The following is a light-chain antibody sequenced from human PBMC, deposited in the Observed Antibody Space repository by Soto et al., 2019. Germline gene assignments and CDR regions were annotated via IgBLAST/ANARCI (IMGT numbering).Light chain of an antibody. CDR3: GTWDSSLSAVV. CDR1: SSNIGNNY. Sequence: QSVLTQPPSVSAAPGQKVTISCSGSSSNIGNNYVSWYQQLPGTAPKLLIYDNNKRPSGIPDRFSGSKSVTSATLGITVPQTGDEADYYCGTWDSSLSAVVFGGGTKLTVL. V-gene: IGLV1-51*01. J-gene: IGLJ2*01. CDR2: DNN.